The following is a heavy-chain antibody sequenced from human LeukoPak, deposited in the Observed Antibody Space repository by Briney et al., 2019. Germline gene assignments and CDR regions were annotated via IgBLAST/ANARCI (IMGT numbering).Heavy chain of an antibody. CDR1: GGSISVTPYH. D-gene: IGHD3-3*01. Sequence: PSETLSLTCAISGGSISVTPYHWGWIRQPPGKGLEWIGSIYYSGSTYYNPSLKSRLTISVDTSKNQFSLKLTSVTAADTAVYYCARASTIFGHFAYWGRGTLVTVSS. CDR2: IYYSGST. V-gene: IGHV4-39*07. J-gene: IGHJ4*02. CDR3: ARASTIFGHFAY.